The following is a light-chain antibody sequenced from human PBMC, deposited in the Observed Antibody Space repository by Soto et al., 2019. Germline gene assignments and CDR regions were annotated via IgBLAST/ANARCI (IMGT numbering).Light chain of an antibody. CDR3: CSYAGNNALV. CDR1: SSNVGSYNF. Sequence: QSALTQPASVSGSRGQSITISCTGTSSNVGSYNFVSWYRQYPGKAPELIIYEVSQRPSTFFNRFSGSKSGNTASLTISGLQSDGEADYYCCSYAGNNALVFGGGTKLTVL. V-gene: IGLV2-23*02. J-gene: IGLJ3*02. CDR2: EVS.